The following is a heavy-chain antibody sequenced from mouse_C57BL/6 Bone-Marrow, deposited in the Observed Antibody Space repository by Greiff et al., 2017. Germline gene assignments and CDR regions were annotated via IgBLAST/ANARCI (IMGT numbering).Heavy chain of an antibody. J-gene: IGHJ2*01. V-gene: IGHV14-4*01. D-gene: IGHD2-1*01. CDR3: SSFYGNYFDF. Sequence: VQLQQSGAELVRPGASVKLSCTASGFNIKDDYIHWVKQRHEQGLEWIGWIDPEIGDTEYASKFQGKATITSDTSSNTAYLQLSSLTSEDTAVYDCSSFYGNYFDFWGQGTPLTVAS. CDR2: IDPEIGDT. CDR1: GFNIKDDY.